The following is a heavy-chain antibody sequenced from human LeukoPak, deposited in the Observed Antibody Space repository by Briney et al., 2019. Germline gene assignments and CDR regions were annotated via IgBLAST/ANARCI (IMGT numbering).Heavy chain of an antibody. CDR1: GYTFTGYH. J-gene: IGHJ4*02. D-gene: IGHD3-22*01. CDR3: ARGWAFDFAGYYFALGY. Sequence: ASVKVSCKASGYTFTGYHMHWVRQAPGQGLEWMGWINPKSGGTNYTQKFQGRVTMTRGTAISTAYMELRRLTSDATAVYYCARGWAFDFAGYYFALGYWGQGTLVTVSS. CDR2: INPKSGGT. V-gene: IGHV1-2*02.